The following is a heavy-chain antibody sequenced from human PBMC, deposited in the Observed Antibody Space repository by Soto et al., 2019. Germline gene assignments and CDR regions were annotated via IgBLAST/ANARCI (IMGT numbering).Heavy chain of an antibody. D-gene: IGHD1-20*01. V-gene: IGHV1-2*02. Sequence: ASVKVSCKASGYTFTGYYMHWVRQAPGQGLEWMGWINPNSGDTNYAQKFQDRVTMTRDTSTDTAFLDLRDLKEDDTAIYYCSITGRGGSWGQGTPVTVSS. CDR2: INPNSGDT. CDR1: GYTFTGYY. J-gene: IGHJ5*02. CDR3: SITGRGGS.